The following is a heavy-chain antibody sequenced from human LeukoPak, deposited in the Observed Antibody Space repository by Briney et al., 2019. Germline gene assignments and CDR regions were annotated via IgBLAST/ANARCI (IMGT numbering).Heavy chain of an antibody. CDR3: ASQYLSGHYHFHY. CDR1: GGSVSSSKW. D-gene: IGHD3-10*01. Sequence: SETLSLTCVVSGGSVSSSKWWSWVRRPPGKGLEWIGQVYHDGGTKYNPSLKSRVTILVDNSKTQFSLKFCSVPAAHTAVYFCASQYLSGHYHFHYWGQGTLFFVSP. V-gene: IGHV4-4*02. CDR2: VYHDGGT. J-gene: IGHJ4*02.